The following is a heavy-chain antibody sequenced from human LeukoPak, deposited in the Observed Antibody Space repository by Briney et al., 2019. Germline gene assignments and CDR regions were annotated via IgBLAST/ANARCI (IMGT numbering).Heavy chain of an antibody. J-gene: IGHJ6*02. Sequence: VASVKVSCKASGYTFTSYGISWVRQAPGQGLEWMGWISAYNGNTNYAQKLQGRVTMTTDTSTSTAYMELRSLRSDDTAVYYCARDRPYDFWSGYYTADYYYYGVDVWGQGTTVTVSS. D-gene: IGHD3-3*01. CDR1: GYTFTSYG. CDR2: ISAYNGNT. V-gene: IGHV1-18*01. CDR3: ARDRPYDFWSGYYTADYYYYGVDV.